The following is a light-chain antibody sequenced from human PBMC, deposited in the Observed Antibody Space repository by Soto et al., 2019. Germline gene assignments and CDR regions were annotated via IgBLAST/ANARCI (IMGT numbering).Light chain of an antibody. J-gene: IGKJ5*01. CDR1: ESVSNN. CDR3: QQYNDWPPIT. V-gene: IGKV3-15*01. CDR2: YAS. Sequence: EIMMTQSPGTLSVSPGERATLSCRASESVSNNLAWYQQKPGHAPRLLIYYASTRATGIPDRFSGSGSGTEFTLTITSLQSEDFVLYYCQQYNDWPPITFGQGTRLEIK.